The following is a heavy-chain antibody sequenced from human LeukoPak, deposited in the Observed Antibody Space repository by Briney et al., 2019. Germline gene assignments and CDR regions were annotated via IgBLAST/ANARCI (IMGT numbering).Heavy chain of an antibody. J-gene: IGHJ4*02. D-gene: IGHD6-19*01. V-gene: IGHV3-74*01. CDR1: GFTFSSYW. Sequence: GGSLRLSCAASGFTFSSYWMHWVRQTPGKGLMWVSRIESNGLALYADSVRDRFTISRDNAKNSLYLQMNSLRAEDTAVYYCARDRKVAGTRAFDIWGQGTLVTVSS. CDR2: IESNGLA. CDR3: ARDRKVAGTRAFDI.